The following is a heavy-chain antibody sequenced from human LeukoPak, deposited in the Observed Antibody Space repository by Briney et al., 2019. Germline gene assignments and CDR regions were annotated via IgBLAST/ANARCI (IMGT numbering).Heavy chain of an antibody. CDR3: AGRRVGTHFDY. D-gene: IGHD1-14*01. V-gene: IGHV3-30*02. CDR1: GFTFSGYN. Sequence: GGSLRLSCAASGFTFSGYNMHWVRQAPGKGLEWVAFDGNNKYYADSVKGRFTISRDNSKNTLYLQMNSLRPEDTAVYYCAGRRVGTHFDYWGQGTLVTVSS. J-gene: IGHJ4*02. CDR2: DGNNK.